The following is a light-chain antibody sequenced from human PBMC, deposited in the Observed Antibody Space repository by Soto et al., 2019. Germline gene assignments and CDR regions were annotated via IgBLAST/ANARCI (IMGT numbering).Light chain of an antibody. CDR3: QQTYNTPWT. V-gene: IGKV1-17*01. CDR1: QGIGND. CDR2: VAS. J-gene: IGKJ1*01. Sequence: QMTQSPSSLSASVGDRVTITCRASQGIGNDLGWYQQKPGKAPKRLIYVASSLQSGVPSRFSGSGSGTEFTLTITSLQPEDFATYFCQQTYNTPWTFGQGTKVDIK.